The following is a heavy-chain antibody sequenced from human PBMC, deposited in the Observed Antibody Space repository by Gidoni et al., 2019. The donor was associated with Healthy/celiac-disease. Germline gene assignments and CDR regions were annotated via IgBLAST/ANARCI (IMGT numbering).Heavy chain of an antibody. Sequence: QVQLVQSGAEEKKPGASVKGSCKASGYTFTSYGSSWVRQAPGQGLEWMGWISAYNCTTNYAQMLQGRVTLTTDTSTSTSYMELRSLRSDDTAVYYCARGSLVSYYYYYGMDVWGQGTTVTVSS. D-gene: IGHD2-21*01. V-gene: IGHV1-18*01. CDR3: ARGSLVSYYYYYGMDV. CDR1: GYTFTSYG. CDR2: ISAYNCTT. J-gene: IGHJ6*02.